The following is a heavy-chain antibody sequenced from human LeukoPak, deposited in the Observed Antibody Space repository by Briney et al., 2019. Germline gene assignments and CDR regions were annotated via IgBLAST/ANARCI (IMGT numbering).Heavy chain of an antibody. D-gene: IGHD6-13*01. J-gene: IGHJ4*02. CDR3: ARDYPREYSNSWRSGTGLDY. Sequence: GGSLRLSCAASGFTFSSYWMSWVRQAPGKGLEWVANIRQDGSEKYYVDSVKGRFTISRDNAKNSLYLQMDSLRAEDTAVYYCARDYPREYSNSWRSGTGLDYWGQGTLVTVSS. CDR1: GFTFSSYW. V-gene: IGHV3-7*01. CDR2: IRQDGSEK.